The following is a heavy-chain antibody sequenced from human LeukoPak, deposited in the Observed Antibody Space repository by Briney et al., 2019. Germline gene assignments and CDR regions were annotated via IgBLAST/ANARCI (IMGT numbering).Heavy chain of an antibody. CDR2: ISSSSSTI. J-gene: IGHJ4*02. D-gene: IGHD1-26*01. CDR3: ARGGSRGSFGY. Sequence: GGSLRLSCAASGFTFSSYSMNWVRKAPGKGLEWVSYISSSSSTIYYADSVKGRFTISRDNAKNSLYLQMNSRRAGDTAVYLCARGGSRGSFGYWGQGTMVTVPS. CDR1: GFTFSSYS. V-gene: IGHV3-48*04.